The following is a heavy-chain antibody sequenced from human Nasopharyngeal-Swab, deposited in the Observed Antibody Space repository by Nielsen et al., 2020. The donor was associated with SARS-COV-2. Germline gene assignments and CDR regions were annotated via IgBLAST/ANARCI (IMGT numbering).Heavy chain of an antibody. V-gene: IGHV4-34*01. Sequence: RQAPGKGPEWIAEINHSGSTNYNPSLKRRVTLSVDTSMNQVSLEVSSLTAADTAVYYCARGLSGIVPAPILGLGPYYYYYYMDVWGKGTTVTVSS. CDR3: ARGLSGIVPAPILGLGPYYYYYYMDV. J-gene: IGHJ6*03. CDR2: INHSGST. D-gene: IGHD2-2*01.